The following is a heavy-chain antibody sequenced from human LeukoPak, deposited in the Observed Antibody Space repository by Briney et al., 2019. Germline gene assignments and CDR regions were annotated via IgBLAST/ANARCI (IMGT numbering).Heavy chain of an antibody. V-gene: IGHV3-7*03. D-gene: IGHD3-10*01. Sequence: PGGSLRLSCAASGFTFSSYWMSWVRQAPGKGLEWVANIKQDGSEKYYVDSVKGRFTISRDNAKNSPYLQMNSLRAEDTAVYYCARDLMVRGVDLDYWGQGTLVTVSS. CDR2: IKQDGSEK. J-gene: IGHJ4*02. CDR3: ARDLMVRGVDLDY. CDR1: GFTFSSYW.